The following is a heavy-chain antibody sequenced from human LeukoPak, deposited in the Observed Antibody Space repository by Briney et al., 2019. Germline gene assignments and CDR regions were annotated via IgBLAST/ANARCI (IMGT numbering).Heavy chain of an antibody. D-gene: IGHD3-10*01. CDR3: TIGAYYYGSDSYRGYYFDY. V-gene: IGHV3-11*01. Sequence: GGSLRLSCAASGFTFSDYYMSWVRQAPGKGLERVSYISSSGSTIYYADSVKGRFTISRDNAKNSLYLQMNSLKTEDTAVYYCTIGAYYYGSDSYRGYYFDYWGQGTLVTVSS. J-gene: IGHJ4*02. CDR2: ISSSGSTI. CDR1: GFTFSDYY.